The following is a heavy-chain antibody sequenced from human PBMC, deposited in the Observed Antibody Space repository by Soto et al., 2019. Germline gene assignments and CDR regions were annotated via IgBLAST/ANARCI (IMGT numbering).Heavy chain of an antibody. Sequence: GASVKVSCKASGGTFSSYAISWVRQAPGQGLEWMGGIIPIFGTANYAQKFQGRVTITADESTSTAYMELSSLRSEDTAVYYCAREPGYCTNGVCPAYYYGMDVWGQGTTVTVSS. V-gene: IGHV1-69*13. CDR1: GGTFSSYA. D-gene: IGHD2-8*01. CDR3: AREPGYCTNGVCPAYYYGMDV. J-gene: IGHJ6*02. CDR2: IIPIFGTA.